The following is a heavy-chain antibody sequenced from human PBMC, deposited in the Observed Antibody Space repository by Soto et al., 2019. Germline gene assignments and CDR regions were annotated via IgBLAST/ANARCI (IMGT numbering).Heavy chain of an antibody. V-gene: IGHV4-4*02. CDR1: GGSISSSNC. J-gene: IGHJ4*02. Sequence: PSETLPLTCAVSGGSISSSNCWSWVRQPPGKGLEWIGEIHHSGSTNYNPSLKSRVTISVDKSKNKFSMKLSSLTSADTAVYYCARKDRDGYNYYFDYGGQEPRVKVSS. CDR2: IHHSGST. CDR3: ARKDRDGYNYYFDY. D-gene: IGHD5-12*01.